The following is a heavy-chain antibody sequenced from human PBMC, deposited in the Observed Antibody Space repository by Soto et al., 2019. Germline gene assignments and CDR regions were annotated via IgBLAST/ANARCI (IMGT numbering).Heavy chain of an antibody. CDR3: ARGVIQVSAF. Sequence: SETLSLTCAVSGESVIDYYWSWIRQPPGKGLEWIGHIYYTGSTNYNPSLRSRVTMSQDTSKNQFSLKLASVTAVAPAFYYWARGVIQVSAFWAQG. D-gene: IGHD3-16*02. CDR2: IYYTGST. CDR1: GESVIDYY. J-gene: IGHJ4*02. V-gene: IGHV4-59*02.